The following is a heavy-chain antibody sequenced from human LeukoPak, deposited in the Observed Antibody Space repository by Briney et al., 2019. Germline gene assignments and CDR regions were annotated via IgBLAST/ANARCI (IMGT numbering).Heavy chain of an antibody. V-gene: IGHV4-61*02. D-gene: IGHD3-10*01. CDR1: GGSISSGSYY. J-gene: IGHJ4*02. Sequence: SETLSLTCTVSGGSISSGSYYWSWIRQPAGKGLEWIGRIYTSGSTNHNPSLKSRVTISVDTSKNQFSLKLSSVTAADTAVYYCARDHSLFRGVIGFDYWGQGTLVTVSS. CDR2: IYTSGST. CDR3: ARDHSLFRGVIGFDY.